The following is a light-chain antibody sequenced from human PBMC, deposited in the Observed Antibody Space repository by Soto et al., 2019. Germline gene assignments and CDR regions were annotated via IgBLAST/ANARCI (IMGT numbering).Light chain of an antibody. CDR2: DAS. Sequence: DIQMTQSPSTLSASVGDRVTITCRASQTISNWLAWYQQKPGKAPKLLIFDASTLESGVPSRFSGSGSGTEFTLTISSLQPDDFATYYCHQYSFLYTFGQGTKLEFK. CDR3: HQYSFLYT. CDR1: QTISNW. V-gene: IGKV1-5*01. J-gene: IGKJ2*01.